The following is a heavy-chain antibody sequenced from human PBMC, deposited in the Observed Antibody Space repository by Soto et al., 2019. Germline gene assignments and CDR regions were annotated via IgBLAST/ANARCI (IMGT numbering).Heavy chain of an antibody. Sequence: EEQLVDSGGALVQPGRSLRLSCAASGFTFDDYAMHWVRQVPGKGLEWVSFITWNGVNTAYADSIRGRFTISRDNAKNSLYLQMNSLSAEDTAFYYCTRGYCSVGSCAFDIWGQGTMVAVSS. CDR2: ITWNGVNT. D-gene: IGHD2-15*01. CDR3: TRGYCSVGSCAFDI. CDR1: GFTFDDYA. J-gene: IGHJ3*02. V-gene: IGHV3-9*01.